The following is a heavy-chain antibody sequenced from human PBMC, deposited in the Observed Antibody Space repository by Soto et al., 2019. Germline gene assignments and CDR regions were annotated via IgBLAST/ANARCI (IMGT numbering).Heavy chain of an antibody. CDR3: ASSLARRPARRGAWFDP. D-gene: IGHD6-6*01. CDR2: IYYSGST. Sequence: SETLSLTCTVSGGSISSYYWSWIRQPPGKGLEWIGYIYYSGSTNYNPSLKSRVTISVDTSKNQFSLKLSSVTAADTAVYYCASSLARRPARRGAWFDPWGQGTLVTVSS. J-gene: IGHJ5*02. CDR1: GGSISSYY. V-gene: IGHV4-59*08.